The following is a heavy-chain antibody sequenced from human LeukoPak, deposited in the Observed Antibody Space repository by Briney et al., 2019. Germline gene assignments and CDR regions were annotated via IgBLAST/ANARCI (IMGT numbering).Heavy chain of an antibody. CDR1: GASISSYY. CDR2: IYSCGSS. CDR3: SGGTEELSE. D-gene: IGHD1-7*01. Sequence: SDTLSLICALSGASISSYYWSSIRHPGGRGLECIGRIYSCGSSHYHPSLESRVTISADKSKNQISLKLSSVTAAYSAVDYCSGGTEELSEWGQGALVTVSS. V-gene: IGHV4-59*10. J-gene: IGHJ4*02.